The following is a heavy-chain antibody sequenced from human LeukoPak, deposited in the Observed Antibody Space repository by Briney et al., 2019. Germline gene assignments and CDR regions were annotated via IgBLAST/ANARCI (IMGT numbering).Heavy chain of an antibody. CDR1: KFILNNYT. CDR2: LSNTGSFM. CDR3: ARGIYRRKVALLGNNKQFYYMDV. J-gene: IGHJ6*03. V-gene: IGHV3-21*01. Sequence: GGSLRLSCEASKFILNNYTMNRVRQAPGKGLEWVSSLSNTGSFMKYADSVRGRFTISRDDAKNSVYLQMNSLRVDDTAVYYCARGIYRRKVALLGNNKQFYYMDVWGKGTAVTVSS. D-gene: IGHD6-19*01.